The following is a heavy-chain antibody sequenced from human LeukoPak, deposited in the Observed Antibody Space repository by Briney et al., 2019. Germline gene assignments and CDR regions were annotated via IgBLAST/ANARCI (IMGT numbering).Heavy chain of an antibody. CDR2: ISYDGSNK. CDR3: ARDGVAGTLYYYYMDV. J-gene: IGHJ6*03. CDR1: GFTFSSYG. Sequence: GGSLRLSCAASGFTFSSYGMHWVRQAPGKGVEWVAVISYDGSNKYYADSVKGRFTISRDNSKNTLYLQMNSLRAEDTAVYYCARDGVAGTLYYYYMDVWGKGTTVTVSS. V-gene: IGHV3-30*03. D-gene: IGHD6-19*01.